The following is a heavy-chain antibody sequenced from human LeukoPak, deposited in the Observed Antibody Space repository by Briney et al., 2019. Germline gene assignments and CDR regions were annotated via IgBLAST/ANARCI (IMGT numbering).Heavy chain of an antibody. CDR1: GFIFRSYS. V-gene: IGHV3-48*04. D-gene: IGHD3-22*01. CDR2: ISSSSTI. J-gene: IGHJ3*02. Sequence: PGGSLRLSRAASGFIFRSYSMNWVRRAPGKGLEWVSYISSSSTIYYADSVKGRFTISRDNAKNSLYLQMNSLRAEDTAVYYCARRVYYYDSSGYPPLDSWGQGTMVTVSS. CDR3: ARRVYYYDSSGYPPLDS.